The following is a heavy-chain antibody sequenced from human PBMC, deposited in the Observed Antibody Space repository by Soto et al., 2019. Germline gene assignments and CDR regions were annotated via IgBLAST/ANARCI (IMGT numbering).Heavy chain of an antibody. D-gene: IGHD3-9*01. V-gene: IGHV4-39*01. CDR1: GASISTNHHN. J-gene: IGHJ5*02. CDR3: ARLPTGYPNGFDP. CDR2: IHYRGDT. Sequence: QVQLQGSGPGLVRPSETLSLTCTVSGASISTNHHNWAWVRQPPGKGLEWMGNIHYRGDTYFNPSLWSRLPMSVDTSKNQFSLKLTSVTAADTAVYYCARLPTGYPNGFDPWGQGTLVTVSS.